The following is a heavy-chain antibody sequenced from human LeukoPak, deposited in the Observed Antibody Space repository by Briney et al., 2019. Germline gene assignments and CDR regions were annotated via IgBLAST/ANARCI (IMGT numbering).Heavy chain of an antibody. V-gene: IGHV4-59*08. D-gene: IGHD1-26*01. CDR3: ARHLVVGATQHYGMDV. Sequence: SSETLSLTCTVSGGSISSYYWSWIRQPPGKGLEWIGYIYYSGSTNYNPSLKSRVTISVDTSKNQFSLKLSSVTAADTAVYYCARHLVVGATQHYGMDVWGQGTLVTVSS. CDR1: GGSISSYY. CDR2: IYYSGST. J-gene: IGHJ6*02.